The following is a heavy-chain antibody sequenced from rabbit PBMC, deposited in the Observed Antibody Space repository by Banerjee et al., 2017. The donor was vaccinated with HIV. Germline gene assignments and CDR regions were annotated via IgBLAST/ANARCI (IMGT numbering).Heavy chain of an antibody. CDR2: IYNGDGST. J-gene: IGHJ4*01. CDR1: GFSFSSSYY. V-gene: IGHV1S40*01. CDR3: ARDHSSGWGSPYYFNL. D-gene: IGHD4-1*01. Sequence: QSLEESGGDLVKPGASLTLTCTASGFSFSSSYYMCWVRQAPGEGPEWIACIYNGDGSTYYASWAKGRFTISKSSSTTVTLQMTSLTVADTATYFCARDHSSGWGSPYYFNLWGPGTLVTVS.